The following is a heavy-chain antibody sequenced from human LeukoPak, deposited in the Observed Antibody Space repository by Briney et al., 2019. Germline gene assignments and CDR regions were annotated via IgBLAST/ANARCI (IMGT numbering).Heavy chain of an antibody. CDR1: GFTFSYYW. CDR3: AREYDILTGSPLDY. CDR2: IKQDGSEK. D-gene: IGHD3-9*01. V-gene: IGHV3-7*01. J-gene: IGHJ4*02. Sequence: GGSLRLSCAASGFTFSYYWMSWVRQAPGKGLEWVANIKQDGSEKYYVDSVKGRFTISRDNAKNSLYLQMNSLRAEDTAVYYCAREYDILTGSPLDYWGQGTLVTVSS.